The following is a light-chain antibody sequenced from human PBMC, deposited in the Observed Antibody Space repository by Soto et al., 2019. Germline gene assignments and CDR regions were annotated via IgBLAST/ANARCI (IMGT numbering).Light chain of an antibody. CDR1: QSISNY. J-gene: IGKJ4*01. Sequence: DIEMTQSPSSLSASVGDRVTITCRASQSISNYLNWYQHKPGKAPKLLIYAASILQSGVPTRFSGSGSGTDFTLTISSLQPEDFATYYCQQSYGPPLTFGGGTKVEIK. CDR3: QQSYGPPLT. CDR2: AAS. V-gene: IGKV1-39*01.